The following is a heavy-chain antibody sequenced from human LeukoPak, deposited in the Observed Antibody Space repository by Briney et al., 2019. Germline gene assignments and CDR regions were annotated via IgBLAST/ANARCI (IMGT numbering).Heavy chain of an antibody. CDR1: GFSISSNSYY. V-gene: IGHV4-39*01. Sequence: PSETLSLTCTVSGFSISSNSYYWGWLRPPPGQGLEWIVSIDHSGSANYNPSLKSRVTISVDTSKNQFSLKLSSVTAADTAVYYCASSSDYYGSGNHDYWGQGTLVTVSS. D-gene: IGHD3-10*01. CDR3: ASSSDYYGSGNHDY. J-gene: IGHJ4*02. CDR2: IDHSGSA.